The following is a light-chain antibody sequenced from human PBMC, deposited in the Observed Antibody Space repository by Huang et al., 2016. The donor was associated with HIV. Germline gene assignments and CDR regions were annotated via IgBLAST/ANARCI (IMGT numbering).Light chain of an antibody. J-gene: IGKJ1*01. CDR3: HQYGNTPWT. CDR1: QSVGTY. CDR2: RAS. V-gene: IGKV3-20*01. Sequence: EIVLAQSPGSLSLSPGERATLSCRASQSVGTYLAWYQQRAGQAPRLLIYRASSRATGISDRFSGSGSGTDFTLTITRLEPEDVAVYYCHQYGNTPWTFGQGTKVDIK.